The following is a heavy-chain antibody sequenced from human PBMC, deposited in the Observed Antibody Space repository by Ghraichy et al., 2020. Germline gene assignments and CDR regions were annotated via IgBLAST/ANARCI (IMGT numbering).Heavy chain of an antibody. CDR3: AKGSYGDYDN. J-gene: IGHJ4*02. Sequence: SCAASGVTFSTYAMSWVRQAPGKGLEWVSAISASGGGTYYADSVEGRFTISRDNSKNTLYLQMNSLRTDDTAIYYCAKGSYGDYDNWGQGILVTVSS. CDR2: ISASGGGT. D-gene: IGHD4-17*01. V-gene: IGHV3-23*01. CDR1: GVTFSTYA.